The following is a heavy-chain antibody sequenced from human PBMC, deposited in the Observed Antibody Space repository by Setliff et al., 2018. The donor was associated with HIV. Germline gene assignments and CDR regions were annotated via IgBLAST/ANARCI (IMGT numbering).Heavy chain of an antibody. CDR2: ISFDGKSK. CDR1: GFTFSSYA. V-gene: IGHV3-30*04. D-gene: IGHD3-3*01. J-gene: IGHJ6*03. CDR3: ARDKAANSWSGYYTPTYMDV. Sequence: PGGSLRLSCAASGFTFSSYAIHCVRQAPGRGLEWVAVISFDGKSKYYADSVRGRFTISRDDSKNTLYLQMNSLRAEDTAMYYCARDKAANSWSGYYTPTYMDVWGKGTMVTVSS.